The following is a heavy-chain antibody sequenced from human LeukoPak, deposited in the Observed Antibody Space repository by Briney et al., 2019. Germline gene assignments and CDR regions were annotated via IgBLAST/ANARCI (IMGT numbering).Heavy chain of an antibody. J-gene: IGHJ4*02. CDR3: TRSEGKGFDY. CDR1: GFTFSGSA. D-gene: IGHD3-3*01. V-gene: IGHV3-73*01. CDR2: IRSKANSYAT. Sequence: GGSLRLPCAASGFTFSGSAMHWVRQAYGKGLEWVGRIRSKANSYATAYAASVKGGFTISRDDSENTVYLQMNSLKTEDTAVYYCTRSEGKGFDYWGQGALVTVSS.